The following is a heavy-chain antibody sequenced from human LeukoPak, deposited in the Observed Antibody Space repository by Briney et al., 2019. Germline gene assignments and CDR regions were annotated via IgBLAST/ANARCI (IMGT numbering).Heavy chain of an antibody. CDR3: ASQRDYDFWSGPPTYYYFDY. D-gene: IGHD3-3*01. J-gene: IGHJ4*02. CDR1: GGSFSGYY. V-gene: IGHV4-34*01. Sequence: SETLSLTCAVYGGSFSGYYWSWIRQPPGKGLEWIGEINHSGGTNYNPSLKSRVTISVDTSKNQFSLKLSSVTAADTAVYYCASQRDYDFWSGPPTYYYFDYWGQGTLVTVSS. CDR2: INHSGGT.